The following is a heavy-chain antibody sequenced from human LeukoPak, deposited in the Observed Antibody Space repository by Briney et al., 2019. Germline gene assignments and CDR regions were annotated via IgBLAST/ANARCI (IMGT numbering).Heavy chain of an antibody. CDR3: AKEGSMVRGVDYYYYMDV. V-gene: IGHV3-23*01. CDR1: GFTFSSYG. D-gene: IGHD3-10*01. Sequence: GGSLRLSCAASGFTFSSYGMSWVRQAPGKGLEWVSAISGSGGSTYYADSVKGRFTISRDNSKNTLYLQMNSLRAEDTAVYYCAKEGSMVRGVDYYYYMDVWGKGTTVTISS. J-gene: IGHJ6*03. CDR2: ISGSGGST.